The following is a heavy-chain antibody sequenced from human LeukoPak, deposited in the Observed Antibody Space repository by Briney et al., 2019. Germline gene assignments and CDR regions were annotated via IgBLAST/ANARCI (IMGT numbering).Heavy chain of an antibody. Sequence: GRSLRLSCAASGFTFSSYALHWVRQPPGKGLEWVGVISYDGSNKYYADSVKGRFTISRDNSKNTLYLQMNSLRAEDTAVYYCARESGLKDWGQGTLVTVSS. CDR1: GFTFSSYA. D-gene: IGHD3-10*01. J-gene: IGHJ4*02. V-gene: IGHV3-30-3*01. CDR2: ISYDGSNK. CDR3: ARESGLKD.